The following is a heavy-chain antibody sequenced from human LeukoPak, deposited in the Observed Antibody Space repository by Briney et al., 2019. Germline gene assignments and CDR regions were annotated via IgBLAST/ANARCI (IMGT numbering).Heavy chain of an antibody. CDR1: GFTFSAHA. J-gene: IGHJ4*02. CDR2: ISGSGGGT. Sequence: GGSLRLSCAASGFTFSAHAMSWVRQAPGKGLECVSGISGSGGGTYYADSVKGRFTISRDNSKNTLYLQMNSLRAEDTAVYYCAKAYGDRPGGYFDYWGQGTLVTVSS. V-gene: IGHV3-23*01. D-gene: IGHD4-17*01. CDR3: AKAYGDRPGGYFDY.